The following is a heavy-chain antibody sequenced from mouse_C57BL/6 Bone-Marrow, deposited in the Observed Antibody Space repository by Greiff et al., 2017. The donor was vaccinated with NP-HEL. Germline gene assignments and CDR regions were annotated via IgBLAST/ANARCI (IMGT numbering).Heavy chain of an antibody. CDR3: ARRGGPYWYFDV. J-gene: IGHJ1*03. V-gene: IGHV1-81*01. Sequence: QVQLQQSGAELARPGASVKLSCKASGYTFTSYGISWVKQRTGQGLEWIGEIYPRSGNTYYNEKFKGKATLTADKSSSTAYMELRSLTSEDSAVYFCARRGGPYWYFDVWSTGTTVTVSS. CDR2: IYPRSGNT. CDR1: GYTFTSYG.